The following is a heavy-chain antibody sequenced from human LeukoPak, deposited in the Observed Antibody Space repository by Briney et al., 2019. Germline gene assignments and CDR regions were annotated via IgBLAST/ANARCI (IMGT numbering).Heavy chain of an antibody. CDR2: MNPHSGNA. Sequence: ASVKVSCKASGYTFTSYDINWVRQAAGQGLEWMRWMNPHSGNAGYAQKFQGRVTMTRDTSISTAYMELSSLRSDDTAVYYCARIPQRVPHNWFDPWGQGALVTVSS. CDR1: GYTFTSYD. V-gene: IGHV1-8*01. J-gene: IGHJ5*02. CDR3: ARIPQRVPHNWFDP. D-gene: IGHD2-2*01.